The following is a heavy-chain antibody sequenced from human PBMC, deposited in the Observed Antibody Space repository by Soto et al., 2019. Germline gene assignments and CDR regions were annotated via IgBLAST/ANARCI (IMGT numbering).Heavy chain of an antibody. V-gene: IGHV3-7*03. CDR3: ARWESGDWYLGI. CDR1: GFALSGHW. Sequence: EVQLVESGGGLVQPGGSLRLSCAASGFALSGHWMTWVRQAPGKGLEWVASINPDGTLKYYVDSVKGRFTISRDNADNSLFLQMISLRVEDTAVYYCARWESGDWYLGIWGQGTLVTVSS. J-gene: IGHJ4*02. D-gene: IGHD2-21*02. CDR2: INPDGTLK.